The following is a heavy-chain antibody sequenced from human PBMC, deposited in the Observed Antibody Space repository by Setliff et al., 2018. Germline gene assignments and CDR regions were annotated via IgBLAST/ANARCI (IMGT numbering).Heavy chain of an antibody. D-gene: IGHD3-3*01. CDR2: IYNSGST. V-gene: IGHV4-59*01. Sequence: PSETLSLTCTVSGGSISSYYWSWIRQPPGKGLEWIGYIYNSGSTNYNPSLKSRVTISVDTSKNQFSLKLSSVTAADTAVYFCARGYYNFLSGYYTPYYFDYWGQGTLVTVSS. CDR3: ARGYYNFLSGYYTPYYFDY. J-gene: IGHJ4*02. CDR1: GGSISSYY.